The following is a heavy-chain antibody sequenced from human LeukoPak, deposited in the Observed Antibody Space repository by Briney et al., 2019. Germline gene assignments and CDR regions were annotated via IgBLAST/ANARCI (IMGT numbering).Heavy chain of an antibody. Sequence: PGGSLRLSCAASGFTFSSYAMSWVRQAPGKGLEWVSAISGSGGSTYYADSVKGGFTISRDNSKNTLYLQMNSLRAEDTAVYYCAKFSSSWYYFDYWGQGTLVTVSS. CDR2: ISGSGGST. J-gene: IGHJ4*02. D-gene: IGHD6-13*01. CDR3: AKFSSSWYYFDY. V-gene: IGHV3-23*01. CDR1: GFTFSSYA.